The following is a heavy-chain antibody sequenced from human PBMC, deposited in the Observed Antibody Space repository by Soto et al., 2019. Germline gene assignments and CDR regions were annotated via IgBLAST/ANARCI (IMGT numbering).Heavy chain of an antibody. V-gene: IGHV1-18*01. Sequence: QVQLVQSGAEVKKPGASVKVSCKASGYSFSTYGISWVRQAPGQGLEWMGWISAYTYNTNYAQKFQGRVTMTTDSSTSRAYLDLRSLRSDDTSVYYCARRAGTSHHFDYWGQGTLVTVSS. J-gene: IGHJ4*02. D-gene: IGHD1-7*01. CDR3: ARRAGTSHHFDY. CDR1: GYSFSTYG. CDR2: ISAYTYNT.